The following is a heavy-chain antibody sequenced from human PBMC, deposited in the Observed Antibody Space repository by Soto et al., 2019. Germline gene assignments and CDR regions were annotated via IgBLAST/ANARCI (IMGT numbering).Heavy chain of an antibody. V-gene: IGHV3-30*18. D-gene: IGHD2-15*01. CDR3: AKSRLRVVTSPYGMDV. CDR1: VFTFISYG. J-gene: IGHJ6*02. Sequence: PGWSLRLACASSVFTFISYGMQWVRQAPGKGLEWVAVISYDGSNKYYADSVKGRFTISRDNSKNTLYLQMNSLRAEDTAVYYCAKSRLRVVTSPYGMDVWGQGTTVTVSS. CDR2: ISYDGSNK.